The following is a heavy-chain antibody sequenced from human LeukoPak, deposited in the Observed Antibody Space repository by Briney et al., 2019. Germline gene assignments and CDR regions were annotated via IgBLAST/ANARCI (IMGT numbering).Heavy chain of an antibody. D-gene: IGHD2-15*01. J-gene: IGHJ5*02. CDR2: LYKSGNI. CDR1: GGSISSGGDY. Sequence: PSETLSLTCTVSGGSISSGGDYWNWIRQHPGKGLEWIGYLYKSGNIYYNPSLKSRVTISVDTSKNQFSLKLSSVTAADTAVYYCAREACSGGSCYSNWFDPWGQGTLVTVSS. CDR3: AREACSGGSCYSNWFDP. V-gene: IGHV4-31*02.